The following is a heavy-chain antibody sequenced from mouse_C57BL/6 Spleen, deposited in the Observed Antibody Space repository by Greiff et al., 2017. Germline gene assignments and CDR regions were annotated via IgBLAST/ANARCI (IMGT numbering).Heavy chain of an antibody. CDR3: ARRRLYYAMDY. V-gene: IGHV1-52*01. CDR1: GYTFTSYW. D-gene: IGHD1-2*01. CDR2: IDPSDSET. J-gene: IGHJ4*01. Sequence: QVQLQQPGAELVRPGSSVKLSCKASGYTFTSYWMHWVKQRPIQGLEWIGNIDPSDSETHYNQKFKDKATLTVDKSSSTAYMQLSSLTSEDSAVYYCARRRLYYAMDYWGQGTSGTVSS.